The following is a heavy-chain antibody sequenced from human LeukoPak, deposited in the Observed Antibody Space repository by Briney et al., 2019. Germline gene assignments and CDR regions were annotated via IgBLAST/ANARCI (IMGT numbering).Heavy chain of an antibody. J-gene: IGHJ4*02. CDR3: ARGTYGDYGLPEDY. CDR1: GGSISTYY. CDR2: IYHSGST. D-gene: IGHD4-17*01. Sequence: SETLSLTCTVSGGSISTYYWTWIRQPPGKGLEWIGYIYHSGSTNYNPSLKSRVTISVDTSQNQFSLKLSSVTAADTAVYYCARGTYGDYGLPEDYWGQGTLVTVSS. V-gene: IGHV4-59*12.